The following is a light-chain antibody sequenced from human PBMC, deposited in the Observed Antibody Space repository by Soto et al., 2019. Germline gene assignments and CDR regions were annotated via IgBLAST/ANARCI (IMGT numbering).Light chain of an antibody. CDR3: SSYTSSSTWV. CDR2: EVS. V-gene: IGLV2-14*01. J-gene: IGLJ3*02. Sequence: QSALTQPASVSGSPGQSITISCTGTSSDVGGYNYVSWYQQHPGKAPKLMIYEVSNRPSGVSNRFSGSKSGNTASLTISGLQAEDAADYYCSSYTSSSTWVFGGGPKLTVL. CDR1: SSDVGGYNY.